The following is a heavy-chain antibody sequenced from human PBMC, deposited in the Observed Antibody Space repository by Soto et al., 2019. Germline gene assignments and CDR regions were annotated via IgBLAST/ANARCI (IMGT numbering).Heavy chain of an antibody. D-gene: IGHD3-10*01. V-gene: IGHV1-2*02. J-gene: IGHJ4*02. Sequence: GASVKVSCKASGYSISAYYIHWVRQAPGQGLEWMGWIDPKNGGTVSAQKFQGRLTMTRDTSISTVYMDLSGLTSDDTALYYCGRDDYGIFTYWVQGSLVTVSS. CDR2: IDPKNGGT. CDR1: GYSISAYY. CDR3: GRDDYGIFTY.